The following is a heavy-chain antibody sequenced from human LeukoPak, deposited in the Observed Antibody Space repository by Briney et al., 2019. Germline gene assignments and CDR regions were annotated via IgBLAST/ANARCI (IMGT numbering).Heavy chain of an antibody. D-gene: IGHD3-10*01. CDR1: GFTFSSYA. Sequence: PGGSLRLSCAASGFTFSSYAMHWVRQAPGKGLEWVTFIQYDGSKKYYADSVKGRFTISRDNSKNTLYLEMNSLRAEDTAVYHCAKDIGSYYDYWGQGILVTVSS. V-gene: IGHV3-30*02. J-gene: IGHJ4*02. CDR2: IQYDGSKK. CDR3: AKDIGSYYDY.